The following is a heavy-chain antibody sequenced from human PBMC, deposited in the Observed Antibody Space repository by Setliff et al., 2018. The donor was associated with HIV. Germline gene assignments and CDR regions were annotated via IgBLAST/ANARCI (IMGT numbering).Heavy chain of an antibody. CDR1: GFTFSSYG. CDR2: IWYDGGNK. V-gene: IGHV3-33*06. J-gene: IGHJ4*02. D-gene: IGHD1-7*01. CDR3: AKEGTTMTDYYFDY. Sequence: GGSLRLSCAASGFTFSSYGMHWVRQAPGKGLEWVAVIWYDGGNKYYADSVKGRFTISRDNSKNTLYLQMNSLRAEDTAVYYCAKEGTTMTDYYFDYWGQGTLVTVSS.